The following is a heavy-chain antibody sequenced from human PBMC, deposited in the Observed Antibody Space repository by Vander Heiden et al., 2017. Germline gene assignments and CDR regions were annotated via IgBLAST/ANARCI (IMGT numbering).Heavy chain of an antibody. D-gene: IGHD2-2*01. J-gene: IGHJ6*02. Sequence: EVQLVESGGGLIQPGGSLRLSCAASGFTVSSNYMSWVRQAPGKGLEWVSVIYSGGSTYYADSVKGRFTISRDNSKNTLYLQMNSLRAEDTAVYYCARVDCSRRGYYYGMDVWGQGTTVTVSS. CDR3: ARVDCSRRGYYYGMDV. V-gene: IGHV3-53*01. CDR1: GFTVSSNY. CDR2: IYSGGST.